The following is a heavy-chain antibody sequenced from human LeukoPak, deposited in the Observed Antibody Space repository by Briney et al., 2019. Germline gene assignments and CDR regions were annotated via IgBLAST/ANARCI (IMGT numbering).Heavy chain of an antibody. Sequence: SETLSLTCAAYGGSFSGYYWSWIRQPPGKGLEWIGEINHSGSTNYNPSLKSRVTISVDTSKDQFSLKLTSVTAADTAVYYCARGLKLGFDFWGQGTLVTVSS. V-gene: IGHV4-34*01. CDR2: INHSGST. CDR1: GGSFSGYY. J-gene: IGHJ4*02. D-gene: IGHD3-16*01. CDR3: ARGLKLGFDF.